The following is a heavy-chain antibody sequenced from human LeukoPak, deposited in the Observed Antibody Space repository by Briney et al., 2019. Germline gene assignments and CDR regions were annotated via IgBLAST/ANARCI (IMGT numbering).Heavy chain of an antibody. J-gene: IGHJ4*02. CDR1: GYSFTGHY. D-gene: IGHD3-10*01. CDR2: INPKSGGT. CDR3: ARDYRDVLLWFGELSK. Sequence: ASVKVSCKASGYSFTGHYMHWVRQAPGQGLEWMGWINPKSGGTNYAQKFQGRVTMTRDTSISTAYMDMSSLRSDDTAVYYCARDYRDVLLWFGELSKWGQGTLVTVSS. V-gene: IGHV1-2*02.